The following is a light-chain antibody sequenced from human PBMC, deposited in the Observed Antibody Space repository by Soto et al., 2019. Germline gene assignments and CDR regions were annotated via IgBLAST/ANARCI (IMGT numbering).Light chain of an antibody. CDR2: GAS. CDR3: QQYGSSPPWT. J-gene: IGKJ1*01. CDR1: QSVSSSC. V-gene: IGKV3-20*01. Sequence: EIVLTQSPGTLPLSPGERATLSCRASQSVSSSCLAWYQQKPGQAPRLLIYGASSRATGIPDRFSGSGSGTDFTLTISRLEPEDFAVYYCQQYGSSPPWTFGQGTKVEIK.